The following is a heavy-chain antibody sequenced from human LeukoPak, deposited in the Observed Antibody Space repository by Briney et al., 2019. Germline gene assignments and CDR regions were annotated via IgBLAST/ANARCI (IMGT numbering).Heavy chain of an antibody. D-gene: IGHD1-26*01. J-gene: IGHJ4*02. Sequence: QTGGSLRLSCAASGFTFSAYWMGWVRQAPGKGLEWVANIKGDGSEKNYVGSVKGRFTISRDNAKNSLYLQMNSLRAEDTAVYYCAKDSPFGGNWGQGTLVTVSS. V-gene: IGHV3-7*01. CDR2: IKGDGSEK. CDR3: AKDSPFGGN. CDR1: GFTFSAYW.